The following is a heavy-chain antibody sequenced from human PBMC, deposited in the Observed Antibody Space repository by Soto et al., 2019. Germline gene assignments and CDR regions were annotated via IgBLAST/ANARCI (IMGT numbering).Heavy chain of an antibody. J-gene: IGHJ6*02. V-gene: IGHV5-51*01. CDR2: IYPGDSDT. CDR1: GYGFTSYW. CDR3: ARLKCSGGSCYGGNYYYGMDV. D-gene: IGHD2-15*01. Sequence: GESLKISCKGSGYGFTSYWIGWVRQMPGKGLEWMGIIYPGDSDTRYSPSFQGQVTISADKSISTAYLQWSSLKASDTAMYYCARLKCSGGSCYGGNYYYGMDVWGQGTTVTVSS.